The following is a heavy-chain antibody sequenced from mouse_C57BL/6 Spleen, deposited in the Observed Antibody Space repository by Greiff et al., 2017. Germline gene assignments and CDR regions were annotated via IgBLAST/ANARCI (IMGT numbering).Heavy chain of an antibody. CDR2: IDPSDSYT. Sequence: QVQLQQPGAELVKPGASVKLSCKASGYTFTSYWMQWVKQRPGQGLEWIGEIDPSDSYTNYNQKFKGKATLTVDTSSSTAYMQRSSLTSEDSAVYYCARRYYGSSNYFDYWGQGTTLTVSS. CDR1: GYTFTSYW. CDR3: ARRYYGSSNYFDY. V-gene: IGHV1-50*01. D-gene: IGHD1-1*01. J-gene: IGHJ2*01.